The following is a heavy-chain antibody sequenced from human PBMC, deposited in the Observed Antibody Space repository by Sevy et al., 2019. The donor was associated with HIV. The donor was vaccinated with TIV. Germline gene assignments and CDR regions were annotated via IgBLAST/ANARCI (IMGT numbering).Heavy chain of an antibody. CDR1: GYTFTSYG. Sequence: ASVKVSCKASGYTFTSYGISRVRQAPGQGLEWMGWISAYNGNTNYAQKLQGRVTMTTDTSTSTAYMELRSLRSDDTAVYYCARDSLGGTNFDYWGQGTLVTVSS. J-gene: IGHJ4*02. CDR3: ARDSLGGTNFDY. CDR2: ISAYNGNT. D-gene: IGHD3-10*01. V-gene: IGHV1-18*01.